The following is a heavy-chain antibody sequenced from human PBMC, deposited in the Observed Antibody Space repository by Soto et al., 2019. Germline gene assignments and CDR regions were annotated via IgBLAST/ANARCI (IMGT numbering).Heavy chain of an antibody. J-gene: IGHJ4*02. CDR3: ARDDVDTAMGY. CDR2: ISAYNGNT. D-gene: IGHD5-18*01. V-gene: IGHV1-18*01. Sequence: GASVKVSCKASGGTFSSYAISWVRQAPGQGLEWMGWISAYNGNTNYAQKPQGRVTMTTDTSTSTAYMELRSLRSDDTAVYYCARDDVDTAMGYWGQGTLVTVS. CDR1: GGTFSSYA.